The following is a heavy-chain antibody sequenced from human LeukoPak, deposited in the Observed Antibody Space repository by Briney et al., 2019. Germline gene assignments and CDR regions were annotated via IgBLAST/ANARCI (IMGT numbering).Heavy chain of an antibody. CDR1: GYTFTSYY. CDR3: ARDGYDSSGYYWRSYYFDY. Sequence: SCKASGYTFTSYYMHWVRQAPGKGLEWVAVIWYDGSNKYYADSVKGRFTISRDNSKNTLYLQMNSLRAEDTAVYYCARDGYDSSGYYWRSYYFDYWGRGTLVTVSS. D-gene: IGHD3-22*01. J-gene: IGHJ4*02. CDR2: IWYDGSNK. V-gene: IGHV3-33*01.